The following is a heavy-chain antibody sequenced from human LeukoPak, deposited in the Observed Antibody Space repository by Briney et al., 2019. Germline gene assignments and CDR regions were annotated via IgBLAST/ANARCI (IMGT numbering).Heavy chain of an antibody. CDR2: ISYDGSNK. CDR1: GFTFSSYA. Sequence: GGSLRLSCAASGFTFSSYAMHWVRQAPGKGLEWVAVISYDGSNKYYADSVKGRFTISRDNSKNTLYLQMNSLRAEDTAVYYCARTLDYALQYYLDYWGQGTLVTVSS. J-gene: IGHJ4*02. D-gene: IGHD2-2*01. V-gene: IGHV3-30-3*01. CDR3: ARTLDYALQYYLDY.